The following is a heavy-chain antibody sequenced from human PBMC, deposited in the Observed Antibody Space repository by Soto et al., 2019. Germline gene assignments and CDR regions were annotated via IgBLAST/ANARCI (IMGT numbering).Heavy chain of an antibody. V-gene: IGHV3-48*02. J-gene: IGHJ4*02. CDR3: ARVRGNSWYHEY. D-gene: IGHD6-13*01. Sequence: EVQLVESGGGMVQPGGSLRLSCAASGFTLSSYSMNWVRQAPGKGLEWVSFIGASSSILYADSVKGRFTISRDSAKNSLYLQMNSLRDEDTAVYYCARVRGNSWYHEYWGQGTLVTVSS. CDR1: GFTLSSYS. CDR2: IGASSSI.